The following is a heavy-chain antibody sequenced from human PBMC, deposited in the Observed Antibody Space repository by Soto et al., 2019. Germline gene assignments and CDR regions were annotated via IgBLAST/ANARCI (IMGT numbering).Heavy chain of an antibody. J-gene: IGHJ4*02. CDR2: INPNNGDT. CDR3: ARHSGYDYVFDY. V-gene: IGHV1-2*02. Sequence: PSVKVSCKASGYTFTGYYIHWVRQAPGQGLEWMGWINPNNGDTNYAQKFQGRTSMTRDTSTSTAYMELSSLRFDDTAVYYCARHSGYDYVFDYWGQGTLVTVSS. D-gene: IGHD5-12*01. CDR1: GYTFTGYY.